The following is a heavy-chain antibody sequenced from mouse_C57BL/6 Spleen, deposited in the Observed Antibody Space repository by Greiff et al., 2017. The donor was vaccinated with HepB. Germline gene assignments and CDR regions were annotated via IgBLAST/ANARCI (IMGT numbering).Heavy chain of an antibody. V-gene: IGHV1-80*01. J-gene: IGHJ1*03. CDR1: GYAFSSYW. CDR2: IYPGDGDT. CDR3: ARPGDWYFDV. Sequence: QVHVKQSGAELVKPGASVKISCKASGYAFSSYWMNWVKQRPGKGLEWIGQIYPGDGDTNYNGKFKGKATLTADKSYGTAYMQLSSLTSEDSAVYFCARPGDWYFDVWGTGTTVTVSS. D-gene: IGHD4-1*01.